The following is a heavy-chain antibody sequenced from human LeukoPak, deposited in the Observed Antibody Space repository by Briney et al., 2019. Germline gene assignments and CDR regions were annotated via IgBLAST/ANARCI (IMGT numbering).Heavy chain of an antibody. CDR1: GFTFSSYG. CDR3: ARGPSFGDSIAAAVGRVDY. D-gene: IGHD6-13*01. CDR2: IRYDGSNK. J-gene: IGHJ4*02. V-gene: IGHV3-30*02. Sequence: GGSLRLSCAASGFTFSSYGMHWVRQAPGKGLEWVAFIRYDGSNKYYADSVKGRFTISRDNSKNTLYLQMHSLRAEDTAVYYCARGPSFGDSIAAAVGRVDYWGQGTLVTVSS.